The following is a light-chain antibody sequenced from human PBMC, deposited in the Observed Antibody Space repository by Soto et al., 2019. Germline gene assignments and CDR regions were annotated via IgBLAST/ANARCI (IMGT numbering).Light chain of an antibody. CDR2: DTS. CDR1: QSVSNN. CDR3: QQYNNSFST. J-gene: IGKJ1*01. V-gene: IGKV3D-15*01. Sequence: EIVFTHSPHTLSLSPGEKATLSSRASQSVSNNYLAWYQQKPGQAPRLLIYDTSTRAPGIAARFSGSGSGAEFTLTISSLESEDSAIYYCQQYNNSFSTFGQGTKVDIK.